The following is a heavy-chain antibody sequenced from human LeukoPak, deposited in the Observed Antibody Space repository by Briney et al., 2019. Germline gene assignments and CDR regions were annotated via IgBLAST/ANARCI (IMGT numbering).Heavy chain of an antibody. CDR1: GGSISSYY. V-gene: IGHV4-39*01. J-gene: IGHJ4*02. Sequence: PSETLSLTCTVSGGSISSYYWGWIRQPLGKGLEWLGSIYYRGNTYYNPSPKSRVTISVNTSKNQFSLNLYSVTAADTAVFYCARSYYYDYRQIDYWGQGTLVTVSS. CDR2: IYYRGNT. CDR3: ARSYYYDYRQIDY. D-gene: IGHD3-22*01.